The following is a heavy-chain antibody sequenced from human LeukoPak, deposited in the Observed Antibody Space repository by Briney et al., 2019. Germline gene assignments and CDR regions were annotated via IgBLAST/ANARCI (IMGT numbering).Heavy chain of an antibody. D-gene: IGHD5-24*01. Sequence: SETLSLTCTVSGGSISSYYWSWIRQPPGKRLEWIGYIYYSGSTNYNPSLKSRVTISVDTSNNQFSLKLSSVTAADTAVYYCARDKKGGYKGDAFDIWGQGTMVTVS. J-gene: IGHJ3*02. CDR3: ARDKKGGYKGDAFDI. V-gene: IGHV4-59*01. CDR2: IYYSGST. CDR1: GGSISSYY.